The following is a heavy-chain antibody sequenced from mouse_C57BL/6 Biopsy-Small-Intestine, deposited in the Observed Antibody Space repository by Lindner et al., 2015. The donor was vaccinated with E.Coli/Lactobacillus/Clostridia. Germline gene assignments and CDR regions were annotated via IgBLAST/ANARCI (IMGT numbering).Heavy chain of an antibody. D-gene: IGHD2-4*01. CDR1: GYAFSSSW. CDR3: ARRGYDYDVAMDY. V-gene: IGHV1-82*01. J-gene: IGHJ4*01. CDR2: IYPGDGDT. Sequence: VQLQESGPEVVKPGASVKISCKAFGYAFSSSWMNWVEQRPGKGLEWIGRIYPGDGDTNYNGKFKGKATLTADKSSSTAYMQLSSLTSEDSAVYFCARRGYDYDVAMDYWGQGTSVTVSS.